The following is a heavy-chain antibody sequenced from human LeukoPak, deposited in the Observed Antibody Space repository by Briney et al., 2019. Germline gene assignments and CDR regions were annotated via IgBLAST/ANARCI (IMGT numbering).Heavy chain of an antibody. V-gene: IGHV4-34*01. CDR2: INHGGST. D-gene: IGHD6-13*01. J-gene: IGHJ4*02. Sequence: PSETLSLTCAVYGGSFSGYYWSWIRQPPGKGLEWIGEINHGGSTNYNPSLKSRVTISVDTSKNQFSLKLSSVTAADTAVYYCARSRPTGSWHGAFVDYWGQGTLVTVSS. CDR1: GGSFSGYY. CDR3: ARSRPTGSWHGAFVDY.